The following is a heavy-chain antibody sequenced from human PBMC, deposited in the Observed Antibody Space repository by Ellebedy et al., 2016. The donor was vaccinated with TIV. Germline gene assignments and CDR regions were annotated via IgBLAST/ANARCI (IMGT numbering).Heavy chain of an antibody. D-gene: IGHD2-21*02. Sequence: ASVKVSCKASGFSLASSAVQWVRQARGQRLEWIGWIVAGSGDTKHAQNFQERVTMTRDVSRETAFMELSSLRPEDTAVYYCAAGGLVGYCGGDCYMDLWGQGTTVTVSS. V-gene: IGHV1-58*01. CDR2: IVAGSGDT. CDR1: GFSLASSA. J-gene: IGHJ6*02. CDR3: AAGGLVGYCGGDCYMDL.